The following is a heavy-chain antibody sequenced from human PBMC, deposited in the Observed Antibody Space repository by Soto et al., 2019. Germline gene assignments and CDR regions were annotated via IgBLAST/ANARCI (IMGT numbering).Heavy chain of an antibody. CDR1: GDSISSRGCY. J-gene: IGHJ4*02. Sequence: SETLSLTCSVSGDSISSRGCYWGWIRQPPGKGLEWIGSIYYSGSTSYNPSLKTRVTISEDTSKNQLSLKLGSVTAADTAVYYCARHALTASIDQLQPVDYWGQGTLVTVS. D-gene: IGHD2-2*01. CDR3: ARHALTASIDQLQPVDY. V-gene: IGHV4-39*01. CDR2: IYYSGST.